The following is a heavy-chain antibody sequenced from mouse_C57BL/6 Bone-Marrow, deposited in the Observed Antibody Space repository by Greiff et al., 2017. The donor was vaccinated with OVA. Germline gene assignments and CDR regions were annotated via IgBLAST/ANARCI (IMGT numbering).Heavy chain of an antibody. CDR2: ISNGGGST. Sequence: EVMLVESGGGLVQPGGSLKLSCAASGFTFSDYYMYWVRQTPEKRLEWVAYISNGGGSTYYPDTVKGRFTISRDNAKNTLYLQMSRLKSEDTAMYYCARHGDSSGYWFAYWGQGTLVTVSA. V-gene: IGHV5-12*01. CDR1: GFTFSDYY. D-gene: IGHD3-2*02. CDR3: ARHGDSSGYWFAY. J-gene: IGHJ3*01.